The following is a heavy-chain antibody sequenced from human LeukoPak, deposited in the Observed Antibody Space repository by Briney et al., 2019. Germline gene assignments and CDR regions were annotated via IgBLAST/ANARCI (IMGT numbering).Heavy chain of an antibody. V-gene: IGHV3-74*01. Sequence: RSGGSLRLSCEAAGFDFSSHWMHWVRQAPGKGLVWISNIRGDGSLLEYADSVKGRFTVSRDNAKNTLFLHMTSLRAEDTAVYYCARDEVGAPPIDYWGQGALVTVSS. CDR1: GFDFSSHW. D-gene: IGHD1-26*01. CDR3: ARDEVGAPPIDY. CDR2: IRGDGSLL. J-gene: IGHJ4*02.